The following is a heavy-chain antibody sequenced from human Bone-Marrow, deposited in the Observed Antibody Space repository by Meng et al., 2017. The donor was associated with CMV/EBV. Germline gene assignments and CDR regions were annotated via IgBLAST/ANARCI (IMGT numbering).Heavy chain of an antibody. J-gene: IGHJ5*02. CDR3: ARGGPTIVVVPAARRGWFDP. CDR2: IYYSGST. Sequence: SETLSLTCTVSGGPISSSSYYWGWIRQPPGKGLEWIGSIYYSGSTYYNPSLKSRVTISVDTSKNQFSLKLSSVTAADTAVYYCARGGPTIVVVPAARRGWFDPWGQGTLVTVSS. V-gene: IGHV4-39*07. D-gene: IGHD2-2*01. CDR1: GGPISSSSYY.